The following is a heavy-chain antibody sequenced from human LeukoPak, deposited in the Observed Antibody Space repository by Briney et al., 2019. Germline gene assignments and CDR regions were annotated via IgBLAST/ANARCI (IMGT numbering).Heavy chain of an antibody. V-gene: IGHV1-69*13. CDR2: IIPIFGTA. Sequence: ASVKVSCKASGGTFSSYAISWVRQAPGQGLEWMGGIIPIFGTANYAQKFQGRVTITADESTSTAYMELSSLRSEDTAVYYCARDGVGSSSWYSLGFDYWGQGTLVTVSS. CDR1: GGTFSSYA. CDR3: ARDGVGSSSWYSLGFDY. J-gene: IGHJ4*02. D-gene: IGHD6-13*01.